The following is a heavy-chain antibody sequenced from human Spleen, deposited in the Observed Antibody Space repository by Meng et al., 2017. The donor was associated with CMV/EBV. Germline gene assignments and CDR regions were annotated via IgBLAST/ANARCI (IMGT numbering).Heavy chain of an antibody. CDR1: DSIFADYY. Sequence: LSLSSAASDSIFADYYMSWIRPAPGKGLEWVSYINPGGTTTYYADSVKGRFTISRDNAKNSLYLQMKSLRAEDTAVYFCASPMVPDYWGQGTLVTVSS. CDR3: ASPMVPDY. J-gene: IGHJ4*02. V-gene: IGHV3-11*01. D-gene: IGHD3-10*01. CDR2: INPGGTTT.